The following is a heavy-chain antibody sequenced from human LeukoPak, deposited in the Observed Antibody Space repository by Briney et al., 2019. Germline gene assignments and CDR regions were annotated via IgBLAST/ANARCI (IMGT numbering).Heavy chain of an antibody. V-gene: IGHV4-59*01. CDR3: ARVSCTSTSCPGWIDP. J-gene: IGHJ5*02. Sequence: SETLSLTCTVSGGSISSYYWSWIRQPPGKGLDWIGYIYYSGTTTYNPSLKSRVTISLDTSKKQLSLKLSSVTAADTAVYYCARVSCTSTSCPGWIDPWGQGTLVTVSS. CDR1: GGSISSYY. D-gene: IGHD2-2*01. CDR2: IYYSGTT.